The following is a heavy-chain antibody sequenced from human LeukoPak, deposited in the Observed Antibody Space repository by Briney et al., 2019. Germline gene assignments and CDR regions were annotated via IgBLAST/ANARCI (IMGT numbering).Heavy chain of an antibody. V-gene: IGHV1-69*01. CDR3: ARDQGEYSGYDNGYYYGMDV. J-gene: IGHJ6*02. D-gene: IGHD5-12*01. CDR2: IIPIFGTA. Sequence: SVKVSCKASGGTFSSYAISWVRQAPGQGLEWMGGIIPIFGTANYAQKFQGRVTITADESTSTAYMELSSLRTEDTAVYYCARDQGEYSGYDNGYYYGMDVWGQGTTVTVSS. CDR1: GGTFSSYA.